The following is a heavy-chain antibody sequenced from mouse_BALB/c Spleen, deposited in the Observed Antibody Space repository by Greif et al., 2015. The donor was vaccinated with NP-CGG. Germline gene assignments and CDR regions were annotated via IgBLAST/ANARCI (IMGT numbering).Heavy chain of an antibody. D-gene: IGHD4-1*01. Sequence: VRLQQSGAELVKPGASVKLSCTASGFNIKDTYMHWVKQRPEQGLEWIGRIDPANGNTKYDPKFQGKATITADTSSNTAYRQLSSLTSEDTAGFYCARKLGRGLYFDYWGQGTPLTVSS. CDR1: GFNIKDTY. V-gene: IGHV14-3*02. CDR2: IDPANGNT. CDR3: ARKLGRGLYFDY. J-gene: IGHJ2*01.